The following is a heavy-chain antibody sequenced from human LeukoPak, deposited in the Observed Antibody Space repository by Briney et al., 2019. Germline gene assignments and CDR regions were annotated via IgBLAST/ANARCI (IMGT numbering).Heavy chain of an antibody. J-gene: IGHJ3*01. CDR1: GGSIRSYY. V-gene: IGHV4-59*01. D-gene: IGHD2-2*01. Sequence: SETLSLTCTVSGGSIRSYYWSWIRQSPGKGLEWIGYIYYSGSTNYNPSLKSRVTISVDTSKNQFSLKLSSVTAADTAVYYCARDRNFPAWGQGTMVTVSS. CDR2: IYYSGST. CDR3: ARDRNFPA.